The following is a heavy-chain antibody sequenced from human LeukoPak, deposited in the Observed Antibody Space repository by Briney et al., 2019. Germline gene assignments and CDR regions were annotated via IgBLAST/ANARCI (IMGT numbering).Heavy chain of an antibody. Sequence: GGSLRLSCAASGFTFSNYGIHWVRQAPGKGLEWVAVICYDGSNKYSADSVKGRFTISRDNSKNTLYPQMNSLRAEDTAVYYCAGDRVGYFDFWGQGTLVTVSS. V-gene: IGHV3-33*01. CDR1: GFTFSNYG. D-gene: IGHD2-15*01. CDR3: AGDRVGYFDF. J-gene: IGHJ4*02. CDR2: ICYDGSNK.